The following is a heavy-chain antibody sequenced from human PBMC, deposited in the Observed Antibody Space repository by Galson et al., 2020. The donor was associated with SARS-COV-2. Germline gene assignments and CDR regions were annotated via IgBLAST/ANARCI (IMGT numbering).Heavy chain of an antibody. J-gene: IGHJ5*02. CDR3: ATGPPVPAAIMVPYNWFDP. V-gene: IGHV1-24*01. D-gene: IGHD2-2*01. Sequence: ASVKVSCKVSGYTLTELSMHWVRQAPGKGLEWMGGFDPEDGETIYAQKFQGRVTMTEDTSTDTAYMELSSLRSEDTAVYYCATGPPVPAAIMVPYNWFDPWGQGTLVTVSS. CDR2: FDPEDGET. CDR1: GYTLTELS.